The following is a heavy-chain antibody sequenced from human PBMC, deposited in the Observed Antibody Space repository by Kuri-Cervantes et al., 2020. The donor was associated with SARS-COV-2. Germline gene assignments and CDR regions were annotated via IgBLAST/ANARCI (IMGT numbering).Heavy chain of an antibody. CDR2: INPNSGGT. D-gene: IGHD6-13*01. Sequence: ASVNVSRMASGYTFTGYHLHWVRQAPGQGLEWMGRINPNSGGTNYAQKFQGRVTMTRETTISTAYMELSRRRSDDTAVYYCSSARPYSSSWYPDSWGQGTLVTVSS. J-gene: IGHJ4*02. CDR1: GYTFTGYH. CDR3: SSARPYSSSWYPDS. V-gene: IGHV1-2*06.